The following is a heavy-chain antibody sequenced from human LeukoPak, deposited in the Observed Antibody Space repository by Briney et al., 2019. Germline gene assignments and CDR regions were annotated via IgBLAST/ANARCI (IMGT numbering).Heavy chain of an antibody. CDR3: ARRIEYSSYINWFDP. J-gene: IGHJ5*02. CDR2: INHSGST. D-gene: IGHD6-6*01. Sequence: SSETLSLTCAVYGGSFSGYYWSWIRQPPGKGLEWIGEINHSGSTNYNPSLKSRVTISVDTSKNQFSLKLSSVTAADTAVYYCARRIEYSSYINWFDPWGQGTLVTVSS. CDR1: GGSFSGYY. V-gene: IGHV4-34*01.